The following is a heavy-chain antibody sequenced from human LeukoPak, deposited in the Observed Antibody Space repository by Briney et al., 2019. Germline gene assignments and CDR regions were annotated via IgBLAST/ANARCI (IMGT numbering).Heavy chain of an antibody. D-gene: IGHD3-22*01. V-gene: IGHV4-61*02. J-gene: IGHJ3*02. CDR1: GVSIRSGSYY. Sequence: PSETLSLTCTVSGVSIRSGSYYWSWIRQPAGKGLEWIGRIYTSGTTNYNPSLKSRVTISVDTSKNQFSLKLSSVTAADTAVYYCARDRVALKPMIVVVAQGWRHAFDIWGQGTMVTVSS. CDR3: ARDRVALKPMIVVVAQGWRHAFDI. CDR2: IYTSGTT.